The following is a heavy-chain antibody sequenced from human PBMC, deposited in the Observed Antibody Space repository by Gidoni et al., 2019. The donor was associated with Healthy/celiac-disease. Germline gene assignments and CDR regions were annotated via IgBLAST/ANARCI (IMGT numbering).Heavy chain of an antibody. D-gene: IGHD1-26*01. V-gene: IGHV4-39*01. Sequence: QLQLQESGPGLVKPSETLSLTCTVSGGSISSSSYYWGWIRQPPGKGLEWIGSIYYSGSTYYNPSLKSRVTISVDTSKNQFSLKLSSVTAADTAVYYCASQDLAPGELYFDYWGQGTLVTVSS. CDR3: ASQDLAPGELYFDY. J-gene: IGHJ4*02. CDR1: GGSISSSSYY. CDR2: IYYSGST.